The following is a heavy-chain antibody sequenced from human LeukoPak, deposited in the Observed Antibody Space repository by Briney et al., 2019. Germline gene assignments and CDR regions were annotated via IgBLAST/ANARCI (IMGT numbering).Heavy chain of an antibody. V-gene: IGHV3-30-3*01. CDR3: ARGHYGMDV. CDR2: ISLDGAKT. CDR1: GFSFRNYA. J-gene: IGHJ6*02. Sequence: PGKSLRLSCAASGFSFRNYAMHWVRQAPGKGLEWVAVISLDGAKTSYGDYVKGRFTISRDNSNNTLYLQMNSLRGDDTAVYYCARGHYGMDVWGQGATVIVSS.